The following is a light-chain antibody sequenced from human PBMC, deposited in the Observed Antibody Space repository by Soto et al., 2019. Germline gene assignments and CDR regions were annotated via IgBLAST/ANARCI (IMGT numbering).Light chain of an antibody. CDR2: DVS. CDR3: CSYAGSYIWV. CDR1: SSDVGGYNY. J-gene: IGLJ3*02. Sequence: QSALTQPRSVSGSPGQSVTISCTGTSSDVGGYNYVSWYQQHPGKAPKLMIYDVSKRPSGVPDRFSGSKSGNTASLTISGLQAEDEADYYRCSYAGSYIWVFGGGTKLTVL. V-gene: IGLV2-11*01.